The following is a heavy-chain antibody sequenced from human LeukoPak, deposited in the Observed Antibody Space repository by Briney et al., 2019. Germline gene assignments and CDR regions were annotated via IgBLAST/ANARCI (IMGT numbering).Heavy chain of an antibody. D-gene: IGHD3-3*01. Sequence: PSETLSLTCAVYGGSFSGYYWSWIRQPPGKGLEWIGEINHSRSTNYNPSLKSRVTISVDTSKNQFSLKLSSVTAADTAVYYCARGPLFTIFGVVGELDAFDIWGQGTMVTVSS. CDR2: INHSRST. CDR1: GGSFSGYY. CDR3: ARGPLFTIFGVVGELDAFDI. V-gene: IGHV4-34*01. J-gene: IGHJ3*02.